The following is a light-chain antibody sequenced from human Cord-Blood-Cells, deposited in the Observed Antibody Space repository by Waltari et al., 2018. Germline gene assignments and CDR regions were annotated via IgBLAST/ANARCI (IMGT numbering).Light chain of an antibody. Sequence: QSVLTQPPSASAAPRQTGTIPCSGSSSNIGNNYVSWYQQLPGTAPKLLIYDNNKRPSGIPDRFSGSKSGTSATLGITGLQTGDEADYYCGTWDSSLSAYVFGTGTKVTVL. V-gene: IGLV1-51*01. CDR3: GTWDSSLSAYV. J-gene: IGLJ1*01. CDR2: DNN. CDR1: SSNIGNNY.